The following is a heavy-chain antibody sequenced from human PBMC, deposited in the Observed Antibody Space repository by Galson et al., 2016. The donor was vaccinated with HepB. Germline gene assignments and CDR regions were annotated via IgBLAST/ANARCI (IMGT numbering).Heavy chain of an antibody. CDR3: GRLR. CDR1: GGSISTLNSY. V-gene: IGHV4-39*01. Sequence: SETLSLTCSVSGGSISTLNSYWGWIRQAPGRGLEWIGTIYYTGTTFYKPSLEGRATISVDTSKNQISLNLISVTAADTALYYCGRLRRGQGTQVIVPS. J-gene: IGHJ4*02. CDR2: IYYTGTT.